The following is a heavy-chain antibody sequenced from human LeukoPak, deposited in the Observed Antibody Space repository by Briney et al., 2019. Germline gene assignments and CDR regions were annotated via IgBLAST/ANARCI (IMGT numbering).Heavy chain of an antibody. J-gene: IGHJ3*02. Sequence: GGSLRLSCAASGFTFSSYAMSWVRQAPGKGLEWVSAISGSGGSIYYADSVKGRFTISRDNSKNTLYLQMNSLRAEDTAVYYCAKVRSGIAVAGDAFDIWGQGTMVTVSS. D-gene: IGHD6-19*01. V-gene: IGHV3-23*01. CDR2: ISGSGGSI. CDR1: GFTFSSYA. CDR3: AKVRSGIAVAGDAFDI.